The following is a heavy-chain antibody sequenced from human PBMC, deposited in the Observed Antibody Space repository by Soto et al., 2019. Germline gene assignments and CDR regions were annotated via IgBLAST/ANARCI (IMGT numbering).Heavy chain of an antibody. J-gene: IGHJ4*02. CDR3: AKSEYSSSWYTFDY. D-gene: IGHD6-13*01. Sequence: ASVKVSCKASGYTFTSYGISWVRQAPGQGLEWMGWISAYNGNTNYAQKLQGRVTMTTDTSTSTAYMELRSLRSDDTAVYHCAKSEYSSSWYTFDYWGQGTLVTVSS. V-gene: IGHV1-18*01. CDR2: ISAYNGNT. CDR1: GYTFTSYG.